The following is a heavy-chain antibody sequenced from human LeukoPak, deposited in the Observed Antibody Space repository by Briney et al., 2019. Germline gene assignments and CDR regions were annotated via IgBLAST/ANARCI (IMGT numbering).Heavy chain of an antibody. CDR1: GFTFSDYY. D-gene: IGHD3-22*01. CDR2: VSSSGSTI. Sequence: GGSLRLSCAASGFTFSDYYMSLIRQAPGKGLEWVSYVSSSGSTIYYADSVKGRFTISRDNAKNSLYLQMNSLRAEDTAVYYCAREGYYYDSGGKLQGYYFDYWGQGTLVTVSS. CDR3: AREGYYYDSGGKLQGYYFDY. V-gene: IGHV3-11*04. J-gene: IGHJ4*02.